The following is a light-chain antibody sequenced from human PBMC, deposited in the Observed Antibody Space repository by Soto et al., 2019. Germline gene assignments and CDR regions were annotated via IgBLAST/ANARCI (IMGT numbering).Light chain of an antibody. CDR1: QIITTW. J-gene: IGKJ1*01. V-gene: IGKV1-5*01. CDR3: QHYKVSSPLT. Sequence: DIQMNPSPSTVSAYVGDSVTITCRASQIITTWLAWYQQRPGKAPKLLIDDVSSLHSGVPSRFIGSGSGTEFTLNISSLQPDDFATYYCQHYKVSSPLTFGQGTKVELK. CDR2: DVS.